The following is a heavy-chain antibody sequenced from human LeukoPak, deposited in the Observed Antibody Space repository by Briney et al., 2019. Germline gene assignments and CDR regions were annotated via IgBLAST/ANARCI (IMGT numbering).Heavy chain of an antibody. CDR3: VKGVRVGVTSAFDI. CDR1: EFTFSNYA. J-gene: IGHJ3*02. Sequence: GGSLRLSCAASEFTFSNYAMSWVRQAPGKGLEWVSGSIGTGYSTYYADSVKGRFTISRDNSKNTLYLQMNSLRAEDTAVYYCVKGVRVGVTSAFDIWGQGTMVTVSS. CDR2: SIGTGYST. D-gene: IGHD1-26*01. V-gene: IGHV3-23*01.